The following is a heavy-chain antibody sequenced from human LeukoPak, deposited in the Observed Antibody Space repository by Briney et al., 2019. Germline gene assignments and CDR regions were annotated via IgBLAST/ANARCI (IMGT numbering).Heavy chain of an antibody. V-gene: IGHV3-9*01. CDR2: ISWNSGSI. CDR1: GFTFDDYA. J-gene: IGHJ4*02. Sequence: PGRSLRLSCAASGFTFDDYAMHWVRQAPGKGLEWVSGISWNSGSIGYADSVKGRFTISRDNAKNSLYLQMNSLRAEDTALYYCAKASGPYGDYNYFDYWGQGTLVTVSS. CDR3: AKASGPYGDYNYFDY. D-gene: IGHD4-17*01.